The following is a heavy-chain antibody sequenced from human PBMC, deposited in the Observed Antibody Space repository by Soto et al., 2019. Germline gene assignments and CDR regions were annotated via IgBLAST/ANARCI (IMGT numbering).Heavy chain of an antibody. V-gene: IGHV5-10-1*01. J-gene: IGHJ6*04. Sequence: GESLKISCKGSGYSFTSYWISWVRQMPGKGLEWMGRIDPSDSYTNYSPSFQGHVTISADKSISTAYLQWSSLKASDTAMYYCASHGLYSSSRSHYYVMDVWGKGTTVTVSS. CDR2: IDPSDSYT. CDR1: GYSFTSYW. CDR3: ASHGLYSSSRSHYYVMDV. D-gene: IGHD6-13*01.